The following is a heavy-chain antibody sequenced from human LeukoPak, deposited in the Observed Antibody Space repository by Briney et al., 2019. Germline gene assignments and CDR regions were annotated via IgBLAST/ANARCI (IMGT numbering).Heavy chain of an antibody. CDR1: GFTFSSYA. CDR2: ISGSGGST. Sequence: QSGGSRRLSCAASGFTFSSYAMSWVRQAPGKGLEWVSAISGSGGSTYYADSVKGRFTISRDNSKNTLYLQMNSLRAEDTAVYYCAKDEDYYDSSGYYDYWGQGTLVTVSS. V-gene: IGHV3-23*01. CDR3: AKDEDYYDSSGYYDY. J-gene: IGHJ4*02. D-gene: IGHD3-22*01.